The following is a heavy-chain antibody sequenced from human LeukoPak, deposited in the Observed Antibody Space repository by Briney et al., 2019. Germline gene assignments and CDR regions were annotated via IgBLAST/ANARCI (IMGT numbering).Heavy chain of an antibody. Sequence: GGSLRLSCAASGXTFSTYSVNWVRQAPGKGLEWVSSISSSSSYIYYADSVKGRFTISRDNAKNSLYLQMNSLRAEDTAVYYCAREAYYYDSSGYYLDYWGQGTLVTVSS. CDR1: GXTFSTYS. D-gene: IGHD3-22*01. J-gene: IGHJ4*02. CDR3: AREAYYYDSSGYYLDY. V-gene: IGHV3-21*01. CDR2: ISSSSSYI.